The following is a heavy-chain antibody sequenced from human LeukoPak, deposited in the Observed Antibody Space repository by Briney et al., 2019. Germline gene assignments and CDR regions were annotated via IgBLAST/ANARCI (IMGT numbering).Heavy chain of an antibody. V-gene: IGHV4-34*01. CDR3: ARGVENQLLYYLDY. CDR2: INHSGST. J-gene: IGHJ4*02. CDR1: GGSFSGYY. D-gene: IGHD2-2*01. Sequence: SETLSLTCAVYGGSFSGYYWSWIRQPPGKGLEWIGEINHSGSTNYNPSLKSRVTISVDTSKNQFSLKLSSVTAADTALYYCARGVENQLLYYLDYWGQGTLVTVSS.